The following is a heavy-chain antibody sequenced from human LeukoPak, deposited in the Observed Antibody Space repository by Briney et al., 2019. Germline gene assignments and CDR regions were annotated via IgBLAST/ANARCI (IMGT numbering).Heavy chain of an antibody. CDR1: GFSFTSSW. V-gene: IGHV3-7*01. CDR2: IAGDESQK. CDR3: VRDLSPVSDRNVWYDALDI. D-gene: IGHD1-1*01. Sequence: GGSLRLSCVASGFSFTSSWMTWGRQAPGKGLEWVANIAGDESQKRYMDSVKGRFTISRDNAKNSLYLQLNSLRAEDTAIYYCVRDLSPVSDRNVWYDALDIWSQGTMVTVSS. J-gene: IGHJ3*02.